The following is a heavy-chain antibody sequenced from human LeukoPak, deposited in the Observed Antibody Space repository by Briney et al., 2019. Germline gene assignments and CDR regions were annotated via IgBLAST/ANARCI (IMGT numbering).Heavy chain of an antibody. CDR3: AGPPTSYGPVGH. J-gene: IGHJ4*02. D-gene: IGHD3-10*01. CDR1: GFTFRNHW. CDR2: IKQDGSER. Sequence: PGGSLRLSCTASGFTFRNHWMTWVRQAPGKGLEWVAHIKQDGSERYYVDSVKGRFTISRDNANNPLYLQMNSLRAEDTALYYCAGPPTSYGPVGHWGQGTLVTVSS. V-gene: IGHV3-7*01.